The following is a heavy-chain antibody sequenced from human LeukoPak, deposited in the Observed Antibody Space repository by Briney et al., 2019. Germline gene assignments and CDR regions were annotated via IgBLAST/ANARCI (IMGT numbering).Heavy chain of an antibody. Sequence: GRSLRLSCAASGFTFSSYGMHWVRQAPGKGLEWVAVISYDGSNKYYADSVKGRFTISRDNFKNTLYLQMNSLRAEDTAVYYCAKDRRDYGDYPYYYGMDVWGQGTTVTVSS. J-gene: IGHJ6*02. CDR2: ISYDGSNK. CDR1: GFTFSSYG. D-gene: IGHD4-17*01. V-gene: IGHV3-30*18. CDR3: AKDRRDYGDYPYYYGMDV.